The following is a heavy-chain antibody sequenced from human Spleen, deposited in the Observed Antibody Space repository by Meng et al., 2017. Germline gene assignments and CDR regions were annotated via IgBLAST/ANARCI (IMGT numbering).Heavy chain of an antibody. CDR2: ITWNSGSI. CDR3: ARARGYTSFFDY. V-gene: IGHV3-9*01. CDR1: GFTFDDYG. Sequence: GGSLRLSCAASGFTFDDYGMHWVRQAPGRGLVWVSVITWNSGSIAYADSVKDRFTISRDNAKNYLYLQMNSLRDVDTALYYCARARGYTSFFDYWGQGTLVTVSS. J-gene: IGHJ4*02. D-gene: IGHD5-18*01.